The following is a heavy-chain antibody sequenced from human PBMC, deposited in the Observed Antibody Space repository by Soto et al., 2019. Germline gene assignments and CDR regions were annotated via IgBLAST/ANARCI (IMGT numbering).Heavy chain of an antibody. CDR2: MVGRVAST. V-gene: IGHV3-23*01. CDR3: AKSPMIVVVPTDY. Sequence: GGSLRLACGASRFTFISYAMSWVRPPAGKGREWVGAMVGRVASTYYADSGTGRFTISTDNSKNTLYLQMNSLRAEDTGVYYCAKSPMIVVVPTDYWGQGTLVTVSS. J-gene: IGHJ4*02. D-gene: IGHD3-22*01. CDR1: RFTFISYA.